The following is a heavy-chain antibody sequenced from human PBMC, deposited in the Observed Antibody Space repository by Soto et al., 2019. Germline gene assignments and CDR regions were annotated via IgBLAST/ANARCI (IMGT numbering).Heavy chain of an antibody. Sequence: QVQLQQWGAGLLKPSETLSLTCAVYGGSFSGYYWSWIRQPPGKGLEWIGAINHSGSTNYNPSLKSRVTISVDTSKNQFSLKLSSVTAADTAVYYCAVSFSSSYRGVDYWGKGTLVTVSS. V-gene: IGHV4-34*01. D-gene: IGHD6-13*01. CDR2: INHSGST. CDR3: AVSFSSSYRGVDY. CDR1: GGSFSGYY. J-gene: IGHJ4*02.